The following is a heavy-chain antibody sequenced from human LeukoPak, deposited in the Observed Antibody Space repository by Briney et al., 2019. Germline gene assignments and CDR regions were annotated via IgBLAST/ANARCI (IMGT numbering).Heavy chain of an antibody. V-gene: IGHV1-2*02. CDR2: INTDSGGT. J-gene: IGHJ5*02. D-gene: IGHD3-10*01. CDR1: GYSFSTYY. Sequence: GASVKVSCRASGYSFSTYYMNWVRQAPGHGLEWLGWINTDSGGTNYAQKFLGRVTMTRDKANTTAYLELTGLTSDDTVVYYCTRHVVTLLRGVTQRRENWFDPWGQGTLVTVSS. CDR3: TRHVVTLLRGVTQRRENWFDP.